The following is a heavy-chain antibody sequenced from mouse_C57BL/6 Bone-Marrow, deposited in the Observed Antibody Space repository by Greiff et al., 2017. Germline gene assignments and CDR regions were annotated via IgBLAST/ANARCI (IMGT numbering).Heavy chain of an antibody. D-gene: IGHD2-1*01. J-gene: IGHJ4*01. Sequence: QVTLKVSGPGLLQPSQTLSLTCSFSGFSLRPFGMGVGWIRQPSGKGLEWLAHIWWDDVKYYNPALKSRLTISKDTAKNHVILKIANVDTADTATYYFSRIGGNYFYAMDYWGQGTSVTVSS. CDR2: IWWDDVK. CDR1: GFSLRPFGMG. V-gene: IGHV8-8*01. CDR3: SRIGGNYFYAMDY.